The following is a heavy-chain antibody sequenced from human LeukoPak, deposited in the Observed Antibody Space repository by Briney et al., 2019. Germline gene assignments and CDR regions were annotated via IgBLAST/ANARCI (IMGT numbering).Heavy chain of an antibody. D-gene: IGHD2-21*01. J-gene: IGHJ4*02. CDR3: ARHSDVIVAI. CDR2: IYPRDSDT. CDR1: GYTSIHLW. V-gene: IGHV5-51*01. Sequence: GESLKISCQASGYTSIHLWIGWVRQKSGSGLEWMGIIYPRDSDTRYSPSFQGHVSISADTSINTAYLEWSRLEASDTAIYYCARHSDVIVAIWGQGTLVTVSS.